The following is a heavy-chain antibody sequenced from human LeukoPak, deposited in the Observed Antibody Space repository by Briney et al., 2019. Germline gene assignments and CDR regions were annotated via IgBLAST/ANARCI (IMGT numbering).Heavy chain of an antibody. CDR2: IRYDGSNE. CDR3: AATYCSSTSCYALDY. CDR1: EFTFSSYG. D-gene: IGHD2-2*01. V-gene: IGHV3-30*02. J-gene: IGHJ4*02. Sequence: PGGSLRLSCAASEFTFSSYGMHWVRQAPGKGLEWVAFIRYDGSNEYYADSMKGRFTISRDNSENTLYLQMESLRPEDTAVYFCAATYCSSTSCYALDYWGQGTLVTVSS.